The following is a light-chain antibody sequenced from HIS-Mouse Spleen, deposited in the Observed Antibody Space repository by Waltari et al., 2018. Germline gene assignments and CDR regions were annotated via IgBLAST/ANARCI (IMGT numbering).Light chain of an antibody. CDR1: ALQQKY. V-gene: IGLV3-10*01. CDR2: EDS. J-gene: IGLJ2*01. Sequence: SYDLTQPPSLSVSPGQTPRITCSGDALQQKYVYWYQQKSGQAPVLVIYEDSKRPSGIPERFSGSSSGTMATLTISGAQVEDEADYYCYSTDSSGNHRVFGGGTKLTVL. CDR3: YSTDSSGNHRV.